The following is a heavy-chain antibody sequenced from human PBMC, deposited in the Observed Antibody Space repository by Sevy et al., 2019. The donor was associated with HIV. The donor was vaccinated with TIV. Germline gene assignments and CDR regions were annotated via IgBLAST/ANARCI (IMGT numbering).Heavy chain of an antibody. CDR1: GFTFSAYA. V-gene: IGHV3-23*01. CDR2: ISSSGGST. J-gene: IGHJ1*01. Sequence: GGSLRLSCAASGFTFSAYAMCWVRQAPGKGLEWVSCISSSGGSTYYADSVKGRFSISRDTSKNTLYLQMNSLRAEDTAVYYCATLRGGLYGSGYFQNWGQGTQVTVSS. CDR3: ATLRGGLYGSGYFQN. D-gene: IGHD3-10*01.